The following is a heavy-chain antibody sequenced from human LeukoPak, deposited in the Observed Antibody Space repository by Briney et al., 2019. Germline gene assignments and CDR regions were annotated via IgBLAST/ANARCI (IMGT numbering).Heavy chain of an antibody. CDR1: GFTFNIFG. D-gene: IGHD5-18*01. CDR2: LWANGKTA. Sequence: GRSLRLSCAASGFTFNIFGMHWVRQVPGNGLEWVAVLWANGKTAHYADSVKGRFTISRDSSENTLYLQMNSLRAEDTAVYYCARAYSYAGYWGQGTLVTVSS. CDR3: ARAYSYAGY. J-gene: IGHJ4*02. V-gene: IGHV3-33*01.